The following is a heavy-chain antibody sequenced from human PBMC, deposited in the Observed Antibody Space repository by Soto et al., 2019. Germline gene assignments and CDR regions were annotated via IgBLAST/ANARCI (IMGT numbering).Heavy chain of an antibody. CDR1: GYTFTSYD. Sequence: GASVKVSCKASGYTFTSYDINWVRQATGQGLEWMGWMNPNSGNKSYAQKFHGRVTMTRNSSISTAYMELSSLRSEDTAVYYCARGGRRVYYYYYYMDVWGKGTTVTVSS. J-gene: IGHJ6*03. CDR2: MNPNSGNK. V-gene: IGHV1-8*01. CDR3: ARGGRRVYYYYYYMDV.